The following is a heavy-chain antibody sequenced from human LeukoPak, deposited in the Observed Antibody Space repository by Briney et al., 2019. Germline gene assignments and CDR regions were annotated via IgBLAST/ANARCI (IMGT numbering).Heavy chain of an antibody. V-gene: IGHV1-69*06. D-gene: IGHD2-21*01. Sequence: ASVKVSCKASGGTFSSYAISWVRQAPGQGLGWMGGIIPIFGTANYAQKFQGRVTITADKSTSTAYMELSSLRSEDTAVYYCARGLIGPHAFDIWGQGTMVTVSS. J-gene: IGHJ3*02. CDR1: GGTFSSYA. CDR3: ARGLIGPHAFDI. CDR2: IIPIFGTA.